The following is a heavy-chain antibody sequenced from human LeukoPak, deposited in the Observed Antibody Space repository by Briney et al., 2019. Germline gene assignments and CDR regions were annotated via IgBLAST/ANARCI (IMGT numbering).Heavy chain of an antibody. Sequence: PGASLRLSCAASGFTFSSYAMSWVRQAPGKGLEWVSAISGSGGSTYYADSVKGRFTISRDNSKNMLYLQMNSLRAEDTAVYYCAKDPEGGYSYGYSFDYWGQGTLVTVSS. J-gene: IGHJ4*02. V-gene: IGHV3-23*01. CDR1: GFTFSSYA. CDR3: AKDPEGGYSYGYSFDY. CDR2: ISGSGGST. D-gene: IGHD5-18*01.